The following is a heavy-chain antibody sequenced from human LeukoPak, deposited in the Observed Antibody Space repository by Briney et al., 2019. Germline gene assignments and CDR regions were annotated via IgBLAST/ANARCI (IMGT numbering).Heavy chain of an antibody. V-gene: IGHV3-30*04. CDR2: ISLNGGDT. D-gene: IGHD4-17*01. Sequence: GGSLRLSCAASGFTFSSCAMHWVRQAPDKGLEWVAVISLNGGDTNYAGSVKGRFTISRDNSKNTLYLQMNSLRAEDTAVYYCARDPTTRSNRAQFYSDYWGQGTLVIVSS. CDR3: ARDPTTRSNRAQFYSDY. CDR1: GFTFSSCA. J-gene: IGHJ4*02.